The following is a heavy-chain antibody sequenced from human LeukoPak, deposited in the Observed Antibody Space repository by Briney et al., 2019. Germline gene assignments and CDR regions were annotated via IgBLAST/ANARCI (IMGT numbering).Heavy chain of an antibody. Sequence: PGGSLRLSCAAPGFSVRGNYMSWVRQAPGRGLEWVSVIYSGGTTYYADSVKGRFTISRDNSKNTLYLQMNSLRVEDTDVYYCARGGGAGTTKMYFDSWGQGTLVTVSS. V-gene: IGHV3-53*01. CDR2: IYSGGTT. J-gene: IGHJ4*02. CDR1: GFSVRGNY. D-gene: IGHD1-1*01. CDR3: ARGGGAGTTKMYFDS.